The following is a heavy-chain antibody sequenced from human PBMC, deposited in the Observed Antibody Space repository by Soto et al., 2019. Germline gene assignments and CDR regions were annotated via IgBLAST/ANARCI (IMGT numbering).Heavy chain of an antibody. Sequence: EVQLLEYGGGLVQPGRSLRLSCAASGFTFSIYAMSWVRQAPGKGLEWVSALSGSCGTTYYADYVKGRFTISRDHSMNTLFLQMNSLRAEDTAVYYGAKFLVETGGRSGWPWSFQYWGQGTLVTVSS. V-gene: IGHV3-23*01. J-gene: IGHJ4*02. CDR1: GFTFSIYA. CDR2: LSGSCGTT. D-gene: IGHD6-25*01. CDR3: AKFLVETGGRSGWPWSFQY.